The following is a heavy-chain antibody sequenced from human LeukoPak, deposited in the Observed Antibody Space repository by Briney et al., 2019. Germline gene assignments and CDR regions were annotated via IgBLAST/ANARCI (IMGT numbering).Heavy chain of an antibody. CDR1: GFTFSSYG. CDR2: IWYDGSNK. Sequence: GGSLRLSCAASGFTFSSYGMHWVRQAPGKGLEWVAVIWYDGSNKYYADSVKGRFTISRDNSKNTLYLQMNSLRAEDTAVYYCAKERAAVAGGTPLDYWGQGTLVTVSS. D-gene: IGHD6-19*01. CDR3: AKERAAVAGGTPLDY. V-gene: IGHV3-33*06. J-gene: IGHJ4*02.